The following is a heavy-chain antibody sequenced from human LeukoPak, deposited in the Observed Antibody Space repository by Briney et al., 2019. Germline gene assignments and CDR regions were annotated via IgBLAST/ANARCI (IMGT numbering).Heavy chain of an antibody. D-gene: IGHD3-9*01. Sequence: SETLSLTCAVYGGSFSVYHWSCTRHPPGKGVEWIGEINHSGSTNYNPSLKSRVTISVDTSKTQFSLKLSSVTAADTAVYYCARGHLRYFDWLLDYWGQGTPVTVSS. CDR3: ARGHLRYFDWLLDY. CDR2: INHSGST. CDR1: GGSFSVYH. V-gene: IGHV4-34*01. J-gene: IGHJ4*02.